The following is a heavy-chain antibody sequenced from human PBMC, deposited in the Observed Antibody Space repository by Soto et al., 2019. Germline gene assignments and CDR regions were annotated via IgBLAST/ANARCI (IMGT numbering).Heavy chain of an antibody. V-gene: IGHV1-18*04. CDR1: GYTFTSYG. CDR2: ISAYNGNT. CDR3: ARDVDDFWSGYYSYYYYGMDV. D-gene: IGHD3-3*01. Sequence: ASVKVACKASGYTFTSYGISWVRQAPGQGLEWMGWISAYNGNTNYAQKLQGRVTMTTDTSTSTAYMELRSLRSDDTAVYYCARDVDDFWSGYYSYYYYGMDVWGQGTTATVSS. J-gene: IGHJ6*02.